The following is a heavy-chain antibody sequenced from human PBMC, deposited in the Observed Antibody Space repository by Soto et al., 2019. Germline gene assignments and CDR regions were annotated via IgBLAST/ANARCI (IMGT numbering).Heavy chain of an antibody. V-gene: IGHV3-23*01. CDR3: AKDFVCRNAVYDPFDR. Sequence: GGSLRLSCAASGFTFSEYAMTWVRPAPGKGLEWVSVSGGAGSNIYYADSVEGRFTGARDDSNNTLYLGMDSLRVEATAVYYCAKDFVCRNAVYDPFDRWGPGTMVTVSS. CDR1: GFTFSEYA. J-gene: IGHJ3*01. D-gene: IGHD2-8*01. CDR2: SGGAGSNI.